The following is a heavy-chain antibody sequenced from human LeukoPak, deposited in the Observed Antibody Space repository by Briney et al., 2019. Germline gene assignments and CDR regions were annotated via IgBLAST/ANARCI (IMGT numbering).Heavy chain of an antibody. V-gene: IGHV3-7*03. J-gene: IGHJ4*02. Sequence: PGGSLRLSCAASGFTFSSYWMSWVRQAPGKGLEWVANIKQDGSEKYYVDSVKGRFTISRDNSKNTLYLQMNSLRAEDTAVYYCAKDAGDTAMVCYFDYWGQGTLVTVSS. CDR2: IKQDGSEK. CDR1: GFTFSSYW. D-gene: IGHD5-18*01. CDR3: AKDAGDTAMVCYFDY.